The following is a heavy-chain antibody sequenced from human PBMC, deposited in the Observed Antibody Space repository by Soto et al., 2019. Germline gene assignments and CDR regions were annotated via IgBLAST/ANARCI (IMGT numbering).Heavy chain of an antibody. CDR2: TYYRSKWYN. Sequence: PSQTLSLTCAISGDSVSSNSAAWNWIRQSPSRGLEWLGRTYYRSKWYNDYAVSVKSRITINPDTSKNQSSLQLNSVTPEDTAVYYCARDVRRVGDTTNYYSGMDVWGQGTTVTVSS. D-gene: IGHD1-26*01. CDR1: GDSVSSNSAA. J-gene: IGHJ6*02. V-gene: IGHV6-1*01. CDR3: ARDVRRVGDTTNYYSGMDV.